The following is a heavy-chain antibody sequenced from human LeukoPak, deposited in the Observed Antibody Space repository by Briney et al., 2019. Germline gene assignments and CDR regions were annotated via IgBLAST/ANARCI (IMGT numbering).Heavy chain of an antibody. Sequence: PSETLSLTCTVSGGSISSGSYYWSWIRQPAGKGLEWIGRIYTSGSTNYNPSLKSRVTISVDTSKNQFSLKLSSVTAADTAVYYCARSPNSLFDYWGQGTLVTVSS. J-gene: IGHJ4*02. D-gene: IGHD4/OR15-4a*01. V-gene: IGHV4-61*02. CDR3: ARSPNSLFDY. CDR2: IYTSGST. CDR1: GGSISSGSYY.